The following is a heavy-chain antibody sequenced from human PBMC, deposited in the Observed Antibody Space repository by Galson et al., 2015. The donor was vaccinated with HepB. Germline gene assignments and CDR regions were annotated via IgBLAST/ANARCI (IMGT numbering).Heavy chain of an antibody. CDR1: GFTFSSYA. Sequence: SLRLSCAASGFTFSSYAMSWVRQAPGKGLEWVSAISGSGGSTYYADSVKGRFTISRDNSKNTLYLQMNSLRAEDTAVYYCAKHGHSSSRKGRGYWGQGTLVTVSS. J-gene: IGHJ4*02. CDR2: ISGSGGST. CDR3: AKHGHSSSRKGRGY. V-gene: IGHV3-23*01. D-gene: IGHD6-13*01.